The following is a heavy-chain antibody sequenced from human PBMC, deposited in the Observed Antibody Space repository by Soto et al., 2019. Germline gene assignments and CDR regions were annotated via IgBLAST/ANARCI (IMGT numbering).Heavy chain of an antibody. D-gene: IGHD1-26*01. CDR3: ARNPSGSSFDS. CDR1: GYTFLSYG. Sequence: ASVKVSCKASGYTFLSYGISWVRQAPGQGLEWMGWISAYSGNTDYAQSLQDRVTLATDTSTSTAYMELRSLTSDDTAVYYCARNPSGSSFDSWGQGTLVTVSS. V-gene: IGHV1-18*01. J-gene: IGHJ4*02. CDR2: ISAYSGNT.